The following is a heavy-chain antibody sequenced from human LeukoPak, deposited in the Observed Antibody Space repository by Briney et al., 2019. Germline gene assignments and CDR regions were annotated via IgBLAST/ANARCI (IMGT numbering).Heavy chain of an antibody. CDR1: GFTSSSYE. D-gene: IGHD3-10*02. V-gene: IGHV3-48*03. Sequence: GGSLRLSCAAYGFTSSSYEMNWDRHAPGNGLEWDSYTSSSGSTRYYADSVKGRFTISRDSAKNSLYVQMNILRAEDTAVYYCAELGIAMIGGVWGKGTMVTISS. J-gene: IGHJ6*04. CDR3: AELGIAMIGGV. CDR2: TSSSGSTR.